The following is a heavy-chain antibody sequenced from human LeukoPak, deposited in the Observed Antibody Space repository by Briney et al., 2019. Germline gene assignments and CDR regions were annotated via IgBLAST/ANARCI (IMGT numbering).Heavy chain of an antibody. CDR1: GFNFSSYA. Sequence: PGGSLRLSCAASGFNFSSYAMSWVRQAPGKGLEWVSAISGSGGSTYYADSVKGRFTISRDNSKNPLYLQMNSLRAEDPAVYYCAKLQSRFDYWGQGTLVTVSS. J-gene: IGHJ4*02. CDR2: ISGSGGST. CDR3: AKLQSRFDY. V-gene: IGHV3-23*01.